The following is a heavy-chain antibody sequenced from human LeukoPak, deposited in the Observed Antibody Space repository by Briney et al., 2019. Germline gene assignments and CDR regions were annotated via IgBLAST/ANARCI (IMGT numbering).Heavy chain of an antibody. CDR1: GFSVSSNY. D-gene: IGHD3-16*01. V-gene: IGHV3-66*01. CDR3: AKDGD. J-gene: IGHJ4*02. Sequence: GGSLRLSCEVSGFSVSSNYMNWVRQAPGKGLGWVSIIYSDTRTYYADSVKGRFTISRDNSKNTVYLQMNTLRAEDTAVYYCAKDGDWGQGTLVTVSS. CDR2: IYSDTRT.